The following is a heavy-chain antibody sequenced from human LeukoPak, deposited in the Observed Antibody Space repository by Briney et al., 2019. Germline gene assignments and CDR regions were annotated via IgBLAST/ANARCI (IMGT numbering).Heavy chain of an antibody. CDR1: GFLFSTYW. V-gene: IGHV3-7*03. D-gene: IGHD4-17*01. CDR2: IKQDGSEK. CDR3: ARGYGDCGL. J-gene: IGHJ4*02. Sequence: GGSLRLSCAASGFLFSTYWMTWVRQAPGKGLEWVANIKQDGSEKYYVDSVTGRFTIFRDNAKNLLYLQMNSLRAEDTAVYYCARGYGDCGLWGQGTLVTVSS.